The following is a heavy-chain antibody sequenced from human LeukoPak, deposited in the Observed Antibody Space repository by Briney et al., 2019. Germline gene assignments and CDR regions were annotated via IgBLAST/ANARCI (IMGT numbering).Heavy chain of an antibody. CDR1: GFSFMTYA. V-gene: IGHV3-48*02. Sequence: PGGSLRLSCAASGFSFMTYAMNWVRQAPGKGPEWLSYISSGSSTIYYADSVKGRFTISRDNAKNSLYLQMNSLRDEDTAVYYCARDPGMAAIFDQWGQGTLVTVSS. CDR3: ARDPGMAAIFDQ. CDR2: ISSGSSTI. J-gene: IGHJ4*02. D-gene: IGHD5-24*01.